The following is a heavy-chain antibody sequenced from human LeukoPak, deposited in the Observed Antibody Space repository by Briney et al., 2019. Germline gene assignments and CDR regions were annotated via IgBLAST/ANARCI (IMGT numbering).Heavy chain of an antibody. D-gene: IGHD3-22*01. V-gene: IGHV1-46*01. CDR2: INPSGGST. CDR3: AREGIYYDSSGTDAFDI. Sequence: ASVKVSCKASGYTFTSYYMHWVRQAPGQGLEWMGIINPSGGSTSYAQKFQGRVTMTRDMSTSTVYMELSSLRSEDTAVYYCAREGIYYDSSGTDAFDIWGQGTMVTVSS. CDR1: GYTFTSYY. J-gene: IGHJ3*02.